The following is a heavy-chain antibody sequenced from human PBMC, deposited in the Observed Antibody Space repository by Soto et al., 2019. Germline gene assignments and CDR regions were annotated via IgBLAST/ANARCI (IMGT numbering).Heavy chain of an antibody. D-gene: IGHD3-3*01. Sequence: SETLSLTCTVSGGSISSGGYYWSWIRQHPGKGLEWIGYIYYSGSTYYNPSLKSRVTISVGTSKNQFSLKLSSVTAADTAVYYCARGGRFGGFFETPPEYDYYTLFWGKTLTVT. CDR1: GGSISSGGYY. J-gene: IGHJ6*03. CDR2: IYYSGST. V-gene: IGHV4-31*03. CDR3: ARGGRFGGFFETPPEYDYYTLF.